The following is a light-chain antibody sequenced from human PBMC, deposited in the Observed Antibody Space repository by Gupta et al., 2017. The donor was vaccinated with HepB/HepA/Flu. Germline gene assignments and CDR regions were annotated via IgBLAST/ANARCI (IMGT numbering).Light chain of an antibody. CDR2: AAS. CDR1: QSISSY. Sequence: DIQMTQSPSSLSASVGDRVTITCRASQSISSYVNWYQQKPGKAPKLLTYAASSLQSGVPSRFSGSGSGTDFTLTISSLQPEDFATYYCQQSYSTLWTFGQGTKVEIK. CDR3: QQSYSTLWT. V-gene: IGKV1-39*01. J-gene: IGKJ1*01.